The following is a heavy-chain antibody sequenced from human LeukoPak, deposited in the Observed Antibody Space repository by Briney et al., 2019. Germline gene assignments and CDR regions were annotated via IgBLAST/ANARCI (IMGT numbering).Heavy chain of an antibody. CDR2: ISGSGGST. V-gene: IGHV3-23*01. D-gene: IGHD1-26*01. CDR1: GFTFSSYA. J-gene: IGHJ6*03. CDR3: AKDALVGATSPPYYMDV. Sequence: GGSLRLSCAASGFTFSSYAMSWVRQAPGKGLEWVSAISGSGGSTYYADSVKGRFTISRDNSKNTLYLQMNSLRAEDTAVYYCAKDALVGATSPPYYMDVWGKGTTVTVSS.